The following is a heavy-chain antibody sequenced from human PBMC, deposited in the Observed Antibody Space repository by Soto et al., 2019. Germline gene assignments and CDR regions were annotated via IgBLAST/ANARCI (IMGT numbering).Heavy chain of an antibody. CDR3: ARDLLYYYDSSGHTYGMDV. CDR1: GGSISSGGYY. CDR2: IYYSGST. J-gene: IGHJ6*02. D-gene: IGHD3-22*01. V-gene: IGHV4-31*03. Sequence: SETLSLTCTVSGGSISSGGYYWSWIRQHPGKGLEWIGDIYYSGSTYYNPSLKSRVTISVDTSKNQFSLKLSSVTAADTAVYYCARDLLYYYDSSGHTYGMDVWGQGTTVTVSS.